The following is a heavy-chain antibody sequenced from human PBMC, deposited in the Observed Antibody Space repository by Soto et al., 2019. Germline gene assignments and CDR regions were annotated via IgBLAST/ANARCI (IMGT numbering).Heavy chain of an antibody. CDR3: ARALYFYGLVAAWFDS. V-gene: IGHV4-34*01. Sequence: SETLSLTCAVYDGSFNDYYWGWIRQSPGKGLEWIGEINQRGSTNYNPSLKSRLTMSIDTSKNQFFLNLNSVTAADTAVYFCARALYFYGLVAAWFDSWGQGTLVTVSS. J-gene: IGHJ5*01. CDR2: INQRGST. CDR1: DGSFNDYY. D-gene: IGHD3-3*01.